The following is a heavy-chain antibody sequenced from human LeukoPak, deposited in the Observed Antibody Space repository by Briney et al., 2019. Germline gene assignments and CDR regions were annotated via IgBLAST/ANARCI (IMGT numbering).Heavy chain of an antibody. CDR1: GFTVSSNY. D-gene: IGHD6-13*01. CDR2: ISLDSTYI. J-gene: IGHJ4*02. V-gene: IGHV3-21*01. CDR3: ASDTGSSWSQGVDH. Sequence: PGGSLRLSCAASGFTVSSNYMSWVRQAPGKGLEWVSSISLDSTYIYYADSVKGRFTISRDNAKNSLYLQMNSLRVEDTAVYYCASDTGSSWSQGVDHWGQGTLVTVSS.